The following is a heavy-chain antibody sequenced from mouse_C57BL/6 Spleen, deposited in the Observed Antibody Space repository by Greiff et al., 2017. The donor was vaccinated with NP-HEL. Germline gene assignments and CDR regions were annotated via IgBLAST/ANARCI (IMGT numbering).Heavy chain of an antibody. Sequence: VQLQQSGAELVKPGASVKMSCKASGYTFTTYSIEWMKPHHGKGLEWIGNFHPENDDTKYNEQFKGKATLTVYKSSSTYYLELSRLTADDSAVYSCASRGYYYSVYTPCAYWGQGTLVTVSA. D-gene: IGHD2-13*01. CDR1: GYTFTTYS. CDR2: FHPENDDT. J-gene: IGHJ3*01. CDR3: ASRGYYYSVYTPCAY. V-gene: IGHV1-47*01.